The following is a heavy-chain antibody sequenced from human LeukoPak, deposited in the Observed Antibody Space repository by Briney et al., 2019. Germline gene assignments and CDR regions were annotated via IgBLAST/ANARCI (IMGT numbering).Heavy chain of an antibody. Sequence: SETLSLTCTVSGGSISSYYWSWIRQPPGKGLEWIGYIYYSGSTNYNPSLKSRVTISVDTSKNQFSLKLSSVTAAGTAVYYCARAYSGYDSFDYWGQGTLVTVSS. V-gene: IGHV4-59*01. CDR2: IYYSGST. J-gene: IGHJ4*02. CDR3: ARAYSGYDSFDY. CDR1: GGSISSYY. D-gene: IGHD5-12*01.